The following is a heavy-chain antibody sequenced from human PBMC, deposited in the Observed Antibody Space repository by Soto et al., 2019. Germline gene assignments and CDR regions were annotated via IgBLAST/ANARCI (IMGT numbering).Heavy chain of an antibody. V-gene: IGHV3-23*01. CDR2: ISGSGGST. CDR1: GFTFSSYA. J-gene: IGHJ4*02. D-gene: IGHD3-22*01. CDR3: AKRFRYYDSSATY. Sequence: GGSLRLSCAASGFTFSSYAMSWVRQAPGKGLEWVSAISGSGGSTYYADSVKGRFTISRDNSKNTLYLKMNSLRAEDTAVYYCAKRFRYYDSSATYWGQGTLVTVSS.